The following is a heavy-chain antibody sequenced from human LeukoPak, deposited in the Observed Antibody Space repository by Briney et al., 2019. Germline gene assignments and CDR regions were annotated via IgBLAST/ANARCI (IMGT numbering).Heavy chain of an antibody. CDR2: INPNGGST. Sequence: ASVKVSCKASGYTFTGYYIYWVRQAPGQGLEWMGIINPNGGSTSYAQKFQGRVTMTRDMSTSTAYMDLRSLRSDDTAVYYCARDLRYSSGWSASGMDVWGKGTTVTISS. D-gene: IGHD6-19*01. J-gene: IGHJ6*03. CDR1: GYTFTGYY. V-gene: IGHV1-46*01. CDR3: ARDLRYSSGWSASGMDV.